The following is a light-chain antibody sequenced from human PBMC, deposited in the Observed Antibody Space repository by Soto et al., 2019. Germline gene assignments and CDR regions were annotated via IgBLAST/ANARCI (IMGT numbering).Light chain of an antibody. V-gene: IGLV2-14*01. CDR2: EVS. Sequence: QSALTQPASVSGSPGQSITISCTGTSSDVGGYNYVSWYQQQAGKAPKLIIHEVSNRPSGVSSRFSGSKSGNTASLTISGLQAEDEADYYCCSYTTTNTVVFGGGTKLTVL. J-gene: IGLJ2*01. CDR1: SSDVGGYNY. CDR3: CSYTTTNTVV.